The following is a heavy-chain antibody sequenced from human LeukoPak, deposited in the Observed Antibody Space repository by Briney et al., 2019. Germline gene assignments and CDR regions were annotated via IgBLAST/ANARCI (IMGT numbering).Heavy chain of an antibody. J-gene: IGHJ3*02. CDR1: GDSIHSSVYY. Sequence: SETLSLTCTVSGDSIHSSVYYWGWVRQPPGKGREWIGNVYYTGSTFYNPSLESRITISVDTSKNQFSLKLSSMTAADTAVYFCARHSGPVIPDGLDIWGQGTMVTVSS. CDR2: VYYTGST. V-gene: IGHV4-39*01. D-gene: IGHD4-11*01. CDR3: ARHSGPVIPDGLDI.